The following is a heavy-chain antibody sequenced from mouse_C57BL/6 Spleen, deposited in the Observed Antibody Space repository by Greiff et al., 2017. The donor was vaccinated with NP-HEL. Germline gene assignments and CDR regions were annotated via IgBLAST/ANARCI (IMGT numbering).Heavy chain of an antibody. J-gene: IGHJ2*01. V-gene: IGHV1-81*01. CDR2: IYPRSGNT. Sequence: VQLQQSGAELARPGASVKLSCKASGYTFTSYGISWVKQRTGQGLEWIGEIYPRSGNTYYNEKFKGKATLTADKSSSTAYMELPSLTSEDSAFYFCARWAYGSSLSYFDYWGQGTTLTVSS. D-gene: IGHD1-1*01. CDR3: ARWAYGSSLSYFDY. CDR1: GYTFTSYG.